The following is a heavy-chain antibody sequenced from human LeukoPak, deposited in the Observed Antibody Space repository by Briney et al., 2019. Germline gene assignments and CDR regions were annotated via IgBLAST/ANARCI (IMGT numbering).Heavy chain of an antibody. D-gene: IGHD4-17*01. CDR1: GFTFSSYA. J-gene: IGHJ4*02. CDR2: ISGSGGST. CDR3: AKDRYGDFDY. V-gene: IGHV3-23*01. Sequence: GGSLRLSCAASGFTFSSYAMSWVRQAPGEGLEWVSAISGSGGSTYCADSVKGRFTISRDNSKNTLYLQMNSLRAEDTAVYYCAKDRYGDFDYWGQGTLVTVSS.